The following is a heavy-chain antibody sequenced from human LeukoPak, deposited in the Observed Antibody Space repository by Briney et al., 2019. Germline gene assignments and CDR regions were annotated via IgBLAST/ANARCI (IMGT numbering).Heavy chain of an antibody. CDR1: GFTFSNAW. Sequence: NSGGSLRLSCAASGFTFSNAWMSWVRQAPGKGLEWVGCIKSKTDGRTTDYAAPVQGRFTISRDDPKNTLYLQMNSLKTEDTAVYYCTTYLYDFWSGYQYFDYWGQGTLVTVSS. CDR3: TTYLYDFWSGYQYFDY. V-gene: IGHV3-15*01. CDR2: IKSKTDGRTT. J-gene: IGHJ4*02. D-gene: IGHD3-3*01.